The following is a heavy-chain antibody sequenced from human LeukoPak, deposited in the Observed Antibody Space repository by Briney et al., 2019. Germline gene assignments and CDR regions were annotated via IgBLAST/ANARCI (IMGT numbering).Heavy chain of an antibody. CDR1: GFTFSSYA. CDR3: AKRIQSAMAMGY. CDR2: ISGSGGST. J-gene: IGHJ4*02. Sequence: PGGSLRLSCAASGFTFSSYAMSWVRQAPGKWLEWVSAISGSGGSTYYADSVKGRFTISRDNSKNTMYLQMNSLRAEDTAVYYCAKRIQSAMAMGYWGQGTLVTVSS. D-gene: IGHD5-18*01. V-gene: IGHV3-23*01.